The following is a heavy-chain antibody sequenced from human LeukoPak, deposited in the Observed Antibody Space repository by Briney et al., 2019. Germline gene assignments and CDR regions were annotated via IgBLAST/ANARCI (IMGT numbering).Heavy chain of an antibody. CDR3: ARDRPYYYGSGSYGRGAFDI. J-gene: IGHJ3*02. CDR1: NDSISSGDYY. Sequence: SETLSLTCTVSNDSISSGDYYWNWIRQPPGKGLVWIGYIYYSGSTYYNPSLKSRVTISVDTSKNQFSLKLSSVTAADTAVYYCARDRPYYYGSGSYGRGAFDIWGQGTMVTVSS. D-gene: IGHD3-10*01. V-gene: IGHV4-30-4*01. CDR2: IYYSGST.